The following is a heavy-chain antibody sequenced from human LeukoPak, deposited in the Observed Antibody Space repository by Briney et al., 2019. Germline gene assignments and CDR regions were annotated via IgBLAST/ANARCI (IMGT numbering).Heavy chain of an antibody. D-gene: IGHD2-2*01. CDR2: IYYSGST. CDR3: ARGGKGPAAEVDY. Sequence: SETLSLTCTVSGGSISSGDYYWSWIRQPPGKGLEWIGYIYYSGSTYYNPSLKSRVTISVDTSKNQFSLKLSSVTAADTAVYYCARGGKGPAAEVDYWGQGTLVTVSS. CDR1: GGSISSGDYY. J-gene: IGHJ4*02. V-gene: IGHV4-30-4*01.